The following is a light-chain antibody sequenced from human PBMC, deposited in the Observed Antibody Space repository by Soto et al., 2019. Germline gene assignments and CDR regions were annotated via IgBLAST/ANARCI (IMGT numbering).Light chain of an antibody. J-gene: IGKJ4*01. CDR2: GAS. V-gene: IGKV3-15*01. CDR3: QQYNNWPPLT. Sequence: EIVMTQSPATLSVSPGERATLSCRASQSVSSNLAWYQQKPGQAPRLLIYGASTRATGIPARFSGSGSGTEFTRTISSLQSEDWAVYYCQQYNNWPPLTFGGGTKVEIK. CDR1: QSVSSN.